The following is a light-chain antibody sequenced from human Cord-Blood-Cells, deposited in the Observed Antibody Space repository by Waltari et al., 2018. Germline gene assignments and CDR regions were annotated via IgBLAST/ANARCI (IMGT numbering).Light chain of an antibody. V-gene: IGLV2-23*01. J-gene: IGLJ1*01. CDR2: EGS. CDR1: SSDVGCYNL. Sequence: QSALTQPASVSGSPGQSITISCTGTSSDVGCYNLVSWYQQHPGKAPQLMIYEGSKRPSGVSNRFSGSKSGNTASLTISGLQAEDEADYYCCSYAGSSTYVFGTGTKVTVL. CDR3: CSYAGSSTYV.